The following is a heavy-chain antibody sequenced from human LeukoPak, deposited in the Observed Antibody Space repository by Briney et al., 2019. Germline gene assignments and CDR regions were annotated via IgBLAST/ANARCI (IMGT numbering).Heavy chain of an antibody. J-gene: IGHJ3*02. CDR1: GFTFSTFA. D-gene: IGHD5/OR15-5a*01. V-gene: IGHV3-23*05. Sequence: PGGSLRLSCAASGFTFSTFAMTWVRQAPGKGLEWVSSIGSDNKPHYSESVKGRFAIYRDNSKNTLFLQLHNLRVEDTALLYCARGLIYDVAFDIWGQGTMVTVSS. CDR3: ARGLIYDVAFDI. CDR2: IGSDNKP.